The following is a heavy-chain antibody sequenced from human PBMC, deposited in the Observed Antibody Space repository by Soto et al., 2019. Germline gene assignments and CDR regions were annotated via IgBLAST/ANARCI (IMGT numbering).Heavy chain of an antibody. V-gene: IGHV3-30*03. CDR3: ARDQVVVAATHYYYYGMDV. CDR2: ISYGGSNK. Sequence: PGGSLGLSCAASGFTFSSYGMHWVRQAPGKGLEWVAVISYGGSNKYYADSVKGRFTISRDNSKNTLYLQMNSLRAGDTAVYYCARDQVVVAATHYYYYGMDVWGQGTTVTVSS. D-gene: IGHD2-15*01. J-gene: IGHJ6*02. CDR1: GFTFSSYG.